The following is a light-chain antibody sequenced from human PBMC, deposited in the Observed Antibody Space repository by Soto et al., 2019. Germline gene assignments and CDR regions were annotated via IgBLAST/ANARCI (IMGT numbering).Light chain of an antibody. V-gene: IGKV1-5*01. CDR2: DAS. CDR3: QQLRMYPST. J-gene: IGKJ4*01. Sequence: IQMTQSPSTLSASVGDRVTITCRASHNIERWMAWYQQKPGKAPSLLIFDASTLHSGVPSRFSGSGSGTDFALTITSLQAEDFATYYCQQLRMYPSTFGGGTKVDIK. CDR1: HNIERW.